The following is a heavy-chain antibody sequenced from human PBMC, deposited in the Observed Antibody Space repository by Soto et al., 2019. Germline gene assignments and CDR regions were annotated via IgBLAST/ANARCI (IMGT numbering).Heavy chain of an antibody. CDR3: ARGSHSPGIAVAGYYY. J-gene: IGHJ4*02. CDR2: IIPIFGTA. Sequence: QVQLVQSGAEVKKPGSSVKVSCKASGVPFSTYAISWVRQAPGQGLEWMGGIIPIFGTANYAQKFQGRVTIAADEATTTAYLEPSRLTSEDTAMYYCARGSHSPGIAVAGYYYWGQGTLVTVSS. D-gene: IGHD6-19*01. V-gene: IGHV1-69*01. CDR1: GVPFSTYA.